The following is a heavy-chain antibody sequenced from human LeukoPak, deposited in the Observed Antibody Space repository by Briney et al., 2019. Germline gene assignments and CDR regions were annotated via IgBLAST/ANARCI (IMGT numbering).Heavy chain of an antibody. CDR3: ARFLTGTPGLDWGDRPFDY. Sequence: RAGESLKISCKGSGYSFTNEWIGWVRQMPGKGLEWMGIIHPGDSETRYSPSFQGQVIISADKSISTAYLQWSSLKASDTAMYYCARFLTGTPGLDWGDRPFDYWGQGTLVTVSS. D-gene: IGHD1-7*01. J-gene: IGHJ4*02. CDR2: IHPGDSET. CDR1: GYSFTNEW. V-gene: IGHV5-51*01.